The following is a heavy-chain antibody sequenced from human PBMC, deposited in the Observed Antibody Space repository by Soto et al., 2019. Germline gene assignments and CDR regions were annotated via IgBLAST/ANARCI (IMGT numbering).Heavy chain of an antibody. CDR2: ISAHNGNT. V-gene: IGHV1-18*01. D-gene: IGHD6-6*01. Sequence: ASVKVSCKASGYTFTSFGLSWVRQAPGQGLEWMGWISAHNGNTNYAPKLQGRVTMTTDTSTGTAYMELRSLRSDDTAVYYCAREQGRLSMNWFDPWGQGTLVTVSS. CDR1: GYTFTSFG. CDR3: AREQGRLSMNWFDP. J-gene: IGHJ5*02.